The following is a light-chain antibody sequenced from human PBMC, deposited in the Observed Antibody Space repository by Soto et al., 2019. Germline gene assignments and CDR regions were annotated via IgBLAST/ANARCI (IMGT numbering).Light chain of an antibody. CDR3: HHYPRSSWT. V-gene: IGKV3-20*01. CDR2: GAS. J-gene: IGKJ1*01. CDR1: QRVSSHS. Sequence: EIVLTQSPGTLSFSPGERATLSCRASQRVSSHSLAWYQQKPGQAPRTLIYGASSRATGIPDRFSASGFGTDFTLTISRLEPEDFAVYYCHHYPRSSWTFGQGTKVEVK.